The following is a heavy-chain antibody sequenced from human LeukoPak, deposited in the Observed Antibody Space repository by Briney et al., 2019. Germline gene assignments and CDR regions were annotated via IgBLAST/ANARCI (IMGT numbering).Heavy chain of an antibody. D-gene: IGHD7-27*01. CDR1: GGTFSSYA. V-gene: IGHV1-69*13. CDR3: ASHPGDPSNADY. Sequence: SVKVSCKASGGTFSSYAISWVRQAPGQGLEWMGGIIPIFGTANYAQKFQGRVTITADESTSTAYMELSSLRSEDTAVYYCASHPGDPSNADYWGQGTLVTVSS. CDR2: IIPIFGTA. J-gene: IGHJ4*02.